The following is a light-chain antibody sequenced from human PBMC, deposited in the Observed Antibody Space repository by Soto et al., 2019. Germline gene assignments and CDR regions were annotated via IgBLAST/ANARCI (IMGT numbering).Light chain of an antibody. Sequence: QSALTQPASVSGSPGQSITISCTGTSSDVGNYKYVSWYQQHPGKAPKLMIYEVSNRPSGVSNRFSCSKSGNTASLTISGLQDEDETDYYCFSDTSSGTYVFGTGTKLTVL. CDR3: FSDTSSGTYV. CDR2: EVS. CDR1: SSDVGNYKY. V-gene: IGLV2-14*01. J-gene: IGLJ1*01.